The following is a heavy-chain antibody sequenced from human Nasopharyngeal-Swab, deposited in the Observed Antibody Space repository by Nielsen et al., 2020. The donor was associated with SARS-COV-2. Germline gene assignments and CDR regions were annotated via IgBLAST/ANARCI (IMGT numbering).Heavy chain of an antibody. Sequence: GGSLRLSCAASGFTFSTYWMHWVRQAPGKGLVWFSRINIKGSTTTYADSVKGRFTISRDNAKNTLSLQMNSLRVEDTAVYYCARDLDCSSSDCYLDAFDIWGQGTAVTVSS. V-gene: IGHV3-74*01. CDR1: GFTFSTYW. CDR3: ARDLDCSSSDCYLDAFDI. D-gene: IGHD2-2*01. J-gene: IGHJ3*02. CDR2: INIKGSTT.